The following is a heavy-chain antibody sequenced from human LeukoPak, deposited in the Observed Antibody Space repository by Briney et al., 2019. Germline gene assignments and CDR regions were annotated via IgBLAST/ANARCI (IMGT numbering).Heavy chain of an antibody. V-gene: IGHV4-59*01. CDR3: ARALSSAWPNWFDP. CDR1: GGSISSYY. CDR2: IYYSGST. D-gene: IGHD6-19*01. J-gene: IGHJ5*02. Sequence: SETLSLTFTVSGGSISSYYWSWLRQPPGKGLEWIGYIYYSGSTNYNPSLKSRVTISVDTSKKQFSLKLSSVTAADTAVYYCARALSSAWPNWFDPWGQGTLVTVSS.